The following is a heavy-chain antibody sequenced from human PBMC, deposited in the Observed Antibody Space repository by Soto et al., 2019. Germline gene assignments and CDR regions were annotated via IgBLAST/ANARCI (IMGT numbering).Heavy chain of an antibody. J-gene: IGHJ4*02. Sequence: PSETLSLTCAVSGGSISSGGYSWSWLRQPPGKGLEWIGSIYYSGSTYYNPSLKSRVTISVDTSKNHFSLKLSSVTAADTAVYYCARHLGEGYFDYWGQGTLVTVSS. CDR1: GGSISSGGYS. CDR3: ARHLGEGYFDY. CDR2: IYYSGST. V-gene: IGHV4-39*01.